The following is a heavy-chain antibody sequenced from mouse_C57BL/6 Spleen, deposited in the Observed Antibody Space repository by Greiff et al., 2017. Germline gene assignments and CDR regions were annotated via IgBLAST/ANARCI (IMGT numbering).Heavy chain of an antibody. Sequence: VQLKQSGPELVKPGASVKMSCKASGYTFTDYNMHWVKQSHGKSLEWIGYMNPNNGGTSYNQKFKGKATLTVNKSSSTAYMELRSLTSEDSAVYYCARGSSGSVYAMDYWGQGTSVTVSS. CDR3: ARGSSGSVYAMDY. J-gene: IGHJ4*01. CDR1: GYTFTDYN. V-gene: IGHV1-22*01. D-gene: IGHD3-2*02. CDR2: MNPNNGGT.